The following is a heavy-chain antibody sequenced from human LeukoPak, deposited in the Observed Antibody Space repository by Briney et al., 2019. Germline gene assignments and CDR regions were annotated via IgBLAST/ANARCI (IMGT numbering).Heavy chain of an antibody. V-gene: IGHV1-46*01. Sequence: ASVKVSCKASGYTFTSYYMRWVRQAPGQGLEWMGIINPSGGSTSYAQKFQGRVTMTRDMSTSTVYMKLSSLRSEDTAVYYCARERRPGDGYNPPDIWGQGTMVTVSS. J-gene: IGHJ3*02. CDR1: GYTFTSYY. CDR3: ARERRPGDGYNPPDI. CDR2: INPSGGST. D-gene: IGHD5-24*01.